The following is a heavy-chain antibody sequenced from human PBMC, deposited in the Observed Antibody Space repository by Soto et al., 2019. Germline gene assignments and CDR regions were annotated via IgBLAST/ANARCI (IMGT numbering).Heavy chain of an antibody. CDR3: ARVSISPLNFDY. Sequence: QVQLQESGPGLVKPSQTLSLTCTVSGGSISSGGYYWSWIRQHPGKGLEWIGYIYYSGRTYYNPSLKSRVTIAVDTSKNQFSLKLSSVTAADTAVYYCARVSISPLNFDYWGQGTLVTVSS. J-gene: IGHJ4*02. CDR2: IYYSGRT. CDR1: GGSISSGGYY. V-gene: IGHV4-31*03. D-gene: IGHD6-13*01.